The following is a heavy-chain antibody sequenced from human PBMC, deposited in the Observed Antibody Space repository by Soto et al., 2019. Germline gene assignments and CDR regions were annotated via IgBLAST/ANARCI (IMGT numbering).Heavy chain of an antibody. D-gene: IGHD1-1*01. J-gene: IGHJ6*02. CDR2: INHRGSL. CDR3: ERALPQRQGRNMDV. Sequence: SETLSLTCTVTGGSMTSGDQYWTWIRHRPGEGLEWFGYINHRGSLYYNPSLKSRVSMSVDTSKNQFSLNLSSVTAADTEVYYCERALPQRQGRNMDVWGQGTTATVSS. CDR1: GGSMTSGDQY. V-gene: IGHV4-31*03.